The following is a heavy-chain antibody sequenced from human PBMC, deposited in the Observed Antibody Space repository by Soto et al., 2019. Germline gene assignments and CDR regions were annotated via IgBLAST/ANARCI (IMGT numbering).Heavy chain of an antibody. J-gene: IGHJ5*02. V-gene: IGHV5-51*01. CDR2: IYPGDSDT. Sequence: GESLKVSCKGSGDSFTSYWIGWVRQMPGKGLEWMGIIYPGDSDTRYSPSFQGQVTISADKSISTAYLQWSSLKASDTAMYYCARHYYYGSGSSWFDPWGQGTLVTVSS. D-gene: IGHD3-10*01. CDR1: GDSFTSYW. CDR3: ARHYYYGSGSSWFDP.